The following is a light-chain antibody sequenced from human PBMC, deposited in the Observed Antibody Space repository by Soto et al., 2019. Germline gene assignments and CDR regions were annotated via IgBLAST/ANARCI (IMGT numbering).Light chain of an antibody. CDR3: QQYSDWLT. J-gene: IGKJ4*01. V-gene: IGKV3-15*01. Sequence: EIVMTQSPATLSLSPGERATLSCRASQSVNSNLAWYQQKPGQPPRLLIYGASTRATGIPVRFSGSGSGTEFTLSISSLQSEDFAVYYCQQYSDWLTFGGGTKVEIK. CDR2: GAS. CDR1: QSVNSN.